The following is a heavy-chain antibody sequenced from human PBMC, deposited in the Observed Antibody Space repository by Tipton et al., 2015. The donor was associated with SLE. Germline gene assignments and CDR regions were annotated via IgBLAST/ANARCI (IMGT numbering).Heavy chain of an antibody. D-gene: IGHD1-26*01. Sequence: LVQPSETLSLTCAVYGGSFSGYYWSWIRQPPGKGLEWIGEINHSGSTNYNPSLKSRVTISVDTSKNQFSLKLSSVTAADTAVYYCARGEVGYYFDYWGQGTLVTVSS. V-gene: IGHV4-34*01. J-gene: IGHJ4*02. CDR3: ARGEVGYYFDY. CDR1: GGSFSGYY. CDR2: INHSGST.